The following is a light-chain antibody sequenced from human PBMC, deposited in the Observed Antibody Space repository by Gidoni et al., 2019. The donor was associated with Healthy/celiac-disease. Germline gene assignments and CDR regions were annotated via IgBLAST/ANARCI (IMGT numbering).Light chain of an antibody. Sequence: QSVLTQPPSVSGAPGRRVTISCTGSSSNIGAGYDGHWYQQLPGTAPKLLIYGNSNRPSGVPDRFSGSKSGTSASLAITVLQAEDEADYYCQSYDSSLSGSVFGGGTKLTVL. CDR3: QSYDSSLSGSV. V-gene: IGLV1-40*01. CDR1: SSNIGAGYD. CDR2: GNS. J-gene: IGLJ2*01.